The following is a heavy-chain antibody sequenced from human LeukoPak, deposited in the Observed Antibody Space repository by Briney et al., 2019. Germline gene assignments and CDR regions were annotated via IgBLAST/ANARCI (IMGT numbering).Heavy chain of an antibody. CDR1: GFTFSDYG. V-gene: IGHV3-30*18. Sequence: GTSLRLSCAASGFTFSDYGIHWVRQAPGKGLEWVALISYDGRKYFADSVEGRITISRDNSKNMVYLQTNSLRTQDTAVYYCAKAPGTAYPDYWGQGTLVTVSS. D-gene: IGHD1-14*01. J-gene: IGHJ4*02. CDR2: ISYDGRK. CDR3: AKAPGTAYPDY.